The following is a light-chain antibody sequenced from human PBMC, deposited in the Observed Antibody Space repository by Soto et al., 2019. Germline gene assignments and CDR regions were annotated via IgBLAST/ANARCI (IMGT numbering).Light chain of an antibody. CDR3: QQGYPSSIP. J-gene: IGKJ5*01. CDR1: QSIGKH. Sequence: DIPMTQSPSSLSASVGDRVTITCRASQSIGKHLNWYQQKPGKAPKFLIYSVSSLQSGLPSRVSGMGAGTDFNLNINSLKPEDVETDEGQQGYPSSIPFGQGTRLEI. CDR2: SVS. V-gene: IGKV1-39*01.